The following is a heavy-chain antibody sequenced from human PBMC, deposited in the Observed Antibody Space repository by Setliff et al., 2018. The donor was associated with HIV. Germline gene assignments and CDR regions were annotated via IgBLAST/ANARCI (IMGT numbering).Heavy chain of an antibody. CDR3: ARGDPFTDFDS. Sequence: SETLSLTCIVSGGSLTSYYWSWIRQAPGKGLEWIGYAFYSGTTNYNPSLKSRVTISADTSKNQFSLKLTSVTAADTAVYYCARGDPFTDFDSWGQGTLVTVSS. V-gene: IGHV4-59*08. CDR2: AFYSGTT. J-gene: IGHJ4*02. D-gene: IGHD3-16*01. CDR1: GGSLTSYY.